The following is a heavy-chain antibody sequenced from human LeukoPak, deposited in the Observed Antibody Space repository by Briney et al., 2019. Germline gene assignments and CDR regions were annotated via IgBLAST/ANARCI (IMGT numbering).Heavy chain of an antibody. CDR3: ARGARYCTSTSCQVRYYMDV. J-gene: IGHJ6*03. V-gene: IGHV3-74*01. CDR1: GFSFSSYW. CDR2: INSDGSST. D-gene: IGHD2-2*01. Sequence: GGSLRLSCGASGFSFSSYWMHWVRQVPGRGRVWVSRINSDGSSTRHADSVKGRFTISRDNAKNTLYLQMNSLRAEDTAVYYCARGARYCTSTSCQVRYYMDVWGKGTTVTISS.